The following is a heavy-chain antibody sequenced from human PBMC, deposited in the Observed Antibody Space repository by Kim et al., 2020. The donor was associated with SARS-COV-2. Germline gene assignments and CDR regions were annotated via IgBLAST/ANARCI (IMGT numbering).Heavy chain of an antibody. CDR3: ARNPLGYCSSTSCYYYYYMDV. CDR1: GYTFTSYA. D-gene: IGHD2-2*01. J-gene: IGHJ6*03. Sequence: ASVKVSCKASGYTFTSYAMHWVRQAPGQRLEWMGWINAGNGNTKYSQKFQGRVTITRDTSASTAYMELSSLRPEDTAVYYCARNPLGYCSSTSCYYYYYMDVWGKGTTVTVSS. CDR2: INAGNGNT. V-gene: IGHV1-3*01.